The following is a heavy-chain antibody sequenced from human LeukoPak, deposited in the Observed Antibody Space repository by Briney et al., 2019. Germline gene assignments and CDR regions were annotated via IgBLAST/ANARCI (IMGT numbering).Heavy chain of an antibody. J-gene: IGHJ4*02. D-gene: IGHD5-12*01. V-gene: IGHV3-11*04. CDR2: ISTSGTAI. Sequence: GGSLRLSCAASGLTFSDYCMTWIGQAPGKGLEWVSYISTSGTAIYYADSVKGRFTISRDNSRNSLYLQMNSLRAEDTAVYYCARSPGGYSGPFAYWGQGTLVTVSS. CDR3: ARSPGGYSGPFAY. CDR1: GLTFSDYC.